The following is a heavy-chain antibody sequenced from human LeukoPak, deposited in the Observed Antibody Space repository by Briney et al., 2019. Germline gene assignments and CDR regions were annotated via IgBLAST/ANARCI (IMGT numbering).Heavy chain of an antibody. CDR1: GGSFSGYY. CDR2: INHSGST. D-gene: IGHD3-22*01. V-gene: IGHV4-34*01. Sequence: PSETLSLTCAVYGGSFSGYYWSWIRQPPGKGLEWIGEINHSGSTHYNPSLKSRVTISVGTSKNQFSLKLSSVTAADTAVYFCARARNYYDSSDYYYEGDAFDIWGQGTMVTVSS. CDR3: ARARNYYDSSDYYYEGDAFDI. J-gene: IGHJ3*02.